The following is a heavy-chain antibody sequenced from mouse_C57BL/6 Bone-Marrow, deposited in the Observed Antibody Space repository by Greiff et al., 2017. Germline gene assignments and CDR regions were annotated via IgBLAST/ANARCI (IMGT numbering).Heavy chain of an antibody. CDR2: ISSGGSYT. CDR3: ARHAGYYSWFAD. V-gene: IGHV5-6*01. CDR1: GFTFSSYG. J-gene: IGHJ3*01. D-gene: IGHD2-3*01. Sequence: EVQLQESGGDLVKPGGSLKLSCAASGFTFSSYGMSWVRQTPDKRLEWVATISSGGSYTYYPDSVKGRFTISRDNAKNTLYLQMSSLKSEDTAMYYCARHAGYYSWFADWGQGTLVTVSA.